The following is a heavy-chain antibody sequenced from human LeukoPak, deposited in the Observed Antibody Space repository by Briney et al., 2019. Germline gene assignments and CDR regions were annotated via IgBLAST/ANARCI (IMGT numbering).Heavy chain of an antibody. D-gene: IGHD3-16*01. CDR1: GYTFTSYA. CDR3: ARDRGGQMLNWFDP. CDR2: INPNSGGT. Sequence: ASVKVSCKASGYTFTSYAMNWVRQAPGQGLEWMGWINPNSGGTNYAQKFQGRVTMTRDTSISTAYMELSRLRSDDTAVYYCARDRGGQMLNWFDPWGQGTLVTVSS. J-gene: IGHJ5*02. V-gene: IGHV1-2*02.